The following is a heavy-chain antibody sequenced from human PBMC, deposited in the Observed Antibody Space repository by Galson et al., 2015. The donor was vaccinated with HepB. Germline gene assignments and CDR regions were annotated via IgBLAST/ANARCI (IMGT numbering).Heavy chain of an antibody. J-gene: IGHJ4*02. CDR3: AEGSYDILTGYYAPAY. CDR1: GFTFSSYA. V-gene: IGHV3-23*01. Sequence: SLRLSCAASGFTFSSYAMSWVRQAPLKGLEWVSAISGTGGTTYYADSVKGRFTISRDNSKNTLYLQMNSLRAEDTAIYYCAEGSYDILTGYYAPAYWGQGTLVTVSS. D-gene: IGHD3-9*01. CDR2: ISGTGGTT.